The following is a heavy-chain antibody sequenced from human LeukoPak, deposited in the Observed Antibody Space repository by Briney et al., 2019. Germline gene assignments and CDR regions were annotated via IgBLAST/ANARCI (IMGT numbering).Heavy chain of an antibody. CDR1: GGSISSSNYY. J-gene: IGHJ4*02. CDR3: ARDRQQLVRGDYFDF. CDR2: IYYSGST. Sequence: SQTLSLTCTVSGGSISSSNYYWVWIRQPPGKGPEWIGSIYYSGSTYYNPSLKSRVTISVDTSKNQFSLKLSSVTAADTAVYYCARDRQQLVRGDYFDFWGQGTLVTVSS. V-gene: IGHV4-39*07. D-gene: IGHD6-13*01.